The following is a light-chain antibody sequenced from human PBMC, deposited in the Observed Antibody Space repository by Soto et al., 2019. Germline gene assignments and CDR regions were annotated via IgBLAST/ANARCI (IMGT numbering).Light chain of an antibody. J-gene: IGKJ2*01. CDR3: QQTYNTPYS. CDR1: QSVSSY. CDR2: DAS. Sequence: EIVLTQSPATLSLSPGERATLSCRASQSVSSYLAWYQQKPGQAPRLLIYDASNRATGIPARFSGSGSGTDFTLTISSLEPEDFVTYYCQQTYNTPYSFGQGTKLEI. V-gene: IGKV3-11*01.